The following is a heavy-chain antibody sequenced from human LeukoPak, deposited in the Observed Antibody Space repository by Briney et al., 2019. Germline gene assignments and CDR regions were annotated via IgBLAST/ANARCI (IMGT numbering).Heavy chain of an antibody. Sequence: PETLSLTCAVYGGSFSGYYWSWIRQPPGKGLEWIGEINHSGSTNYNPSLKSRVTISVDTSKNQFSLKLSSVTAADTAVYYCARGDTSWGYWGQGTLVTVSS. J-gene: IGHJ4*02. CDR3: ARGDTSWGY. D-gene: IGHD3-16*01. V-gene: IGHV4-34*01. CDR1: GGSFSGYY. CDR2: INHSGST.